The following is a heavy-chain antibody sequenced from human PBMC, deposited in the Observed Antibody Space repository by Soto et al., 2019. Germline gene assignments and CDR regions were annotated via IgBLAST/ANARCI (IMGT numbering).Heavy chain of an antibody. CDR1: GYSFTSYW. V-gene: IGHV5-10-1*01. CDR2: IDPSDSYT. Sequence: PWESLKISCKGSGYSFTSYWISWVRQMPGKGLEWMGRIDPSDSYTNYSPSFQGHVTISADKSISTAYLQWSSLKASDTAMYYCAGRPTYYYGSGSYTAYYYYGMDVWGQGTTVTVSS. CDR3: AGRPTYYYGSGSYTAYYYYGMDV. D-gene: IGHD3-10*01. J-gene: IGHJ6*02.